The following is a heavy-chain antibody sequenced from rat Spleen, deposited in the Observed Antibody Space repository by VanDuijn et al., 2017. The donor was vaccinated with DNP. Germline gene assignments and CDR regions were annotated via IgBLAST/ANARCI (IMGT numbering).Heavy chain of an antibody. V-gene: IGHV3-3*01. Sequence: VQLQESGPGLVEPSQSLSLTCSVTDYSITSCCRWTWIRKFPGNKLEWMGYINSAGSTNYNPSLKSRISITRDTSKNQFFLQVNSVTTEDTATYYCASTTDYFHFDYWGQGVMVTVSS. CDR1: DYSITSCCR. J-gene: IGHJ2*01. CDR2: INSAGST. D-gene: IGHD1-6*01. CDR3: ASTTDYFHFDY.